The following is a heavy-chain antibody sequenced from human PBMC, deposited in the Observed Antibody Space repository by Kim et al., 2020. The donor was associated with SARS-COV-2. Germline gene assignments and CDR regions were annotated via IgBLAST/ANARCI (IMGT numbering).Heavy chain of an antibody. D-gene: IGHD3-22*01. Sequence: SLKSRVTISVDTSKNQFSLKLSSVSAADTAVYYCARVRGRTIVIKYDFDYWGQEALVTVSS. CDR3: ARVRGRTIVIKYDFDY. J-gene: IGHJ4*02. V-gene: IGHV4-34*13.